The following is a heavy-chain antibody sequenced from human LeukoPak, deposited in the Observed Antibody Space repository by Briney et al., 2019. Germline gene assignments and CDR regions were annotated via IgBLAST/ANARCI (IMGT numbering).Heavy chain of an antibody. CDR2: INPNSGGT. D-gene: IGHD3-3*01. J-gene: IGHJ4*02. CDR1: GYTFTGYY. Sequence: ASVKVSCTASGYTFTGYYMHWVRQAPGQGLEWMGWINPNSGGTNYAQKFQGRVTMTRDTSISTAYMELSRLRSDDTAVYYCAKSIFGVVNFDYWGQGTLVTVSS. CDR3: AKSIFGVVNFDY. V-gene: IGHV1-2*02.